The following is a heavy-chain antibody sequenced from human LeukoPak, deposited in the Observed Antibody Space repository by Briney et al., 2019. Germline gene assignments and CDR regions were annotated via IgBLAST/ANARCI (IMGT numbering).Heavy chain of an antibody. CDR3: AREDGYKTGSY. V-gene: IGHV1-69*04. CDR1: GYTFTSDG. Sequence: GASVKVSCKASGYTFTSDGISWVRQAPGQGLEWMGRIIPILGIANYAQKFQGRVTITADKSTSTAYMELSSLRSEDTAVYYCAREDGYKTGSYWGQGTLVTVSS. CDR2: IIPILGIA. D-gene: IGHD5-24*01. J-gene: IGHJ4*02.